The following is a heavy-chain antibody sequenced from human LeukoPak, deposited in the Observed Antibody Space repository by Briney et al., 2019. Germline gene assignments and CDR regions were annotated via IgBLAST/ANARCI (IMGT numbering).Heavy chain of an antibody. Sequence: SETLSLTCIISSGSISRYYWSWLRQPPGKGLEWIGYVYSSGSTTYDPSLKSRVTISVDTSKNQFSLKLSSVTAADTAVYYCARARNVLLWFGELFSADYYGMDVWGQGTTVTVSS. D-gene: IGHD3-10*01. CDR2: VYSSGST. CDR1: SGSISRYY. CDR3: ARARNVLLWFGELFSADYYGMDV. V-gene: IGHV4-59*01. J-gene: IGHJ6*02.